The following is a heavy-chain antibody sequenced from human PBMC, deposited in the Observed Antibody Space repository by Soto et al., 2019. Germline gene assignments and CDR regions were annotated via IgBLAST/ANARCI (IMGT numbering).Heavy chain of an antibody. Sequence: QVQLQESGPGLVKPSQTLSLTCTVSGGSISSGGTGSYWTWIRQLPGKGLGWIGYIYYTGNTYYKPSLKSRPTILIGSSANHFPLKLTSVTAADRAVYFCASGHDAYNVRYWCQGTLVTVSS. CDR3: ASGHDAYNVRY. CDR2: IYYTGNT. J-gene: IGHJ4*02. CDR1: GGSISSGGTGSY. V-gene: IGHV4-31*03. D-gene: IGHD1-1*01.